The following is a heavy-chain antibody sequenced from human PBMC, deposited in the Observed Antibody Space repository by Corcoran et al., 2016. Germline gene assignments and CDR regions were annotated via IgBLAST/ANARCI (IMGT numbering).Heavy chain of an antibody. CDR3: ARCRVVVTIDAFDI. V-gene: IGHV1-8*01. Sequence: QVQLVQSGAEVKKPGASVKVSCKASGYTFTSYDINWVRQATGQGLEWMGWMNPNSGNTGYAQKFQGRVTMTRNTSISTAYMELSSLRSEDTAVYYCARCRVVVTIDAFDIWGQGTMVTVSS. CDR1: GYTFTSYD. CDR2: MNPNSGNT. D-gene: IGHD3-22*01. J-gene: IGHJ3*02.